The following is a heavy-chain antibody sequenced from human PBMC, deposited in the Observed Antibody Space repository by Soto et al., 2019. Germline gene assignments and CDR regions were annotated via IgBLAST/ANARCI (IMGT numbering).Heavy chain of an antibody. V-gene: IGHV1-2*02. J-gene: IGHJ3*02. CDR2: INPKSGGT. D-gene: IGHD3-10*01. Sequence: ASVKVSCKTSGYSFTGYYIHWVRQAPGQGLEWMGWINPKSGGTNYAQKFQGRVTMTRDTSISTVYMELSSLRSDDTAIYYCARELGIDYSGVGAFDIWGQGTMVTVSS. CDR1: GYSFTGYY. CDR3: ARELGIDYSGVGAFDI.